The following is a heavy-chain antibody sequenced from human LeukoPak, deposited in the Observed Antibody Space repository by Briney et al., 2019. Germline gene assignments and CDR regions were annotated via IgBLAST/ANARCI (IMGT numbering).Heavy chain of an antibody. CDR2: IYPGESDT. V-gene: IGHV5-51*01. CDR1: GYSFTSYW. Sequence: GESLKISCKGSGYSFTSYWSGWVRQMPGKGLEWMGIIYPGESDTRYSPSLQGQVPISADKSISTAYLQWSSLKASDTAMYYCARHYDILTGYFDYWGQGTLVTVSS. D-gene: IGHD3-9*01. CDR3: ARHYDILTGYFDY. J-gene: IGHJ4*02.